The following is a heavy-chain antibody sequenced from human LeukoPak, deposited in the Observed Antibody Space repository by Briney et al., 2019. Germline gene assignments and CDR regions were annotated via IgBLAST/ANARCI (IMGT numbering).Heavy chain of an antibody. J-gene: IGHJ4*02. D-gene: IGHD5-18*01. Sequence: GGSLRLSCAASGFTFSNYGMHWVRQAPGKGLEWVAVIWYDGSNKYYADAVKDRFTISRDNSKNTMYLQMNSLSAEDTAVYYCARDGYSFGSLDYWGPGTLVTVSS. CDR1: GFTFSNYG. CDR2: IWYDGSNK. V-gene: IGHV3-33*01. CDR3: ARDGYSFGSLDY.